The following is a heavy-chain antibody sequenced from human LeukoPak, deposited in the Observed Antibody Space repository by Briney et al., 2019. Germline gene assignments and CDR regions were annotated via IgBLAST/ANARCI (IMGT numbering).Heavy chain of an antibody. Sequence: SETLSLTCTVSGGSISSYYWSWIRQPPGKGLEWIGYIYYSGSTNYNPSLKSRVTISVDTSKNQFSLKLSSVTAADTAVYYCARVARRVVTAFDYWGQGTLVTVSS. CDR1: GGSISSYY. D-gene: IGHD3-3*01. J-gene: IGHJ4*02. CDR2: IYYSGST. V-gene: IGHV4-59*01. CDR3: ARVARRVVTAFDY.